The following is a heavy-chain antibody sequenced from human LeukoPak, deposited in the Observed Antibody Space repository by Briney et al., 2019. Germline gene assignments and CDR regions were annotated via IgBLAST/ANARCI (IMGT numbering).Heavy chain of an antibody. D-gene: IGHD3-16*01. CDR2: ISYDGSNK. V-gene: IGHV3-30*18. CDR3: AKDDPILLGEPLDY. Sequence: QSGRSLRLSCAASGFTFSSYGMHWVRQAPGKGLEWVAVISYDGSNKYYADSVKGRFTISRDNSKNTLYLQMNSLRAEDTAVYYCAKDDPILLGEPLDYWGQGTLVTVSS. CDR1: GFTFSSYG. J-gene: IGHJ4*02.